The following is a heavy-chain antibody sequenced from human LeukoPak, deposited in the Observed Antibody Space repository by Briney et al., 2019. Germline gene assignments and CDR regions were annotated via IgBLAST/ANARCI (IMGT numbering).Heavy chain of an antibody. Sequence: GGSLRLSCAVSGITVSNYGMSWVRQAPGKGPEWVAGISDSGGRTKYADSVKGRFTISRDNPKNTLYLQMNSLRVEDTTVYFCAKRGVVIRVILVGFHKEAYYFDSWGQGALVTVSS. V-gene: IGHV3-23*01. CDR1: GITVSNYG. CDR3: AKRGVVIRVILVGFHKEAYYFDS. D-gene: IGHD3-22*01. CDR2: ISDSGGRT. J-gene: IGHJ4*02.